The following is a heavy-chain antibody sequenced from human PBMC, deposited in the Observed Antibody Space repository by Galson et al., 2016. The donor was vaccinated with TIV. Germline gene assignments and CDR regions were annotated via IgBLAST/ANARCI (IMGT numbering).Heavy chain of an antibody. J-gene: IGHJ5*02. CDR1: GFTFSSYW. Sequence: SLRLSCAASGFTFSSYWMSWVRQAPGKGLEWVANMNQDGSEKYYVGSVEGRFTISRDNAKKSLYLQMNSLRAEDTAIYYCAKDFEGDYYDSSGYSSWGQGILVTVSS. D-gene: IGHD3-22*01. CDR2: MNQDGSEK. CDR3: AKDFEGDYYDSSGYSS. V-gene: IGHV3-7*03.